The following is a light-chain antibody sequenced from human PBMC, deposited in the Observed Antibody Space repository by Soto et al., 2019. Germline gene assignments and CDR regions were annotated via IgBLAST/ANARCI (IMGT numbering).Light chain of an antibody. Sequence: DIQMTQSPSSLSASVGDRVTITCRASQSITGYLNWYQQKPGKVPKLLIYAASTLQSGVPSRFSGSGSGTDFTLTLSSLQAEDSATYYYQQSFIAPWTFGQGTKVEIK. J-gene: IGKJ1*01. CDR1: QSITGY. CDR2: AAS. CDR3: QQSFIAPWT. V-gene: IGKV1-39*01.